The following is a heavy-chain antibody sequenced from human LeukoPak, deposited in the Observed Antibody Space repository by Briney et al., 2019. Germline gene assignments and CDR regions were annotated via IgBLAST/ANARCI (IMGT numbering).Heavy chain of an antibody. D-gene: IGHD3-22*01. Sequence: PSETLSLTCAVSGYSISSGYYWGCIRQPPGKGLEWIGSIYHSGSTYYNPSLKSRVTISVDTSKNQFSLKLSSVTAADTAVYYCARSHNYDSSGYYYADWGQGTLVTVSS. CDR2: IYHSGST. CDR3: ARSHNYDSSGYYYAD. V-gene: IGHV4-38-2*01. CDR1: GYSISSGYY. J-gene: IGHJ4*02.